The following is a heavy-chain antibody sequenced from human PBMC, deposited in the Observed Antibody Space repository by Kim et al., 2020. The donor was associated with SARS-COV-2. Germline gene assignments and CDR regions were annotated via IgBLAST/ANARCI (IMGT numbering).Heavy chain of an antibody. D-gene: IGHD2-15*01. CDR2: IYPGDSDT. CDR3: ARHLVIPAGLVDYYYGMDV. J-gene: IGHJ6*02. CDR1: GYSFTSYW. Sequence: GESLKISCKGSGYSFTSYWIGWVRQMPGKGLEWMGIIYPGDSDTRYSPSFQGQVTISADKSISTAYLQWSSLKASDTAMYYCARHLVIPAGLVDYYYGMDVWGQGTTVTVSS. V-gene: IGHV5-51*01.